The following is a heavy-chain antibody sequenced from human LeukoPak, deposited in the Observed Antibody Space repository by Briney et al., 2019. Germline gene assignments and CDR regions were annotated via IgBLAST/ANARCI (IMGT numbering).Heavy chain of an antibody. Sequence: GGSLRLSCAASGFTFSSYSMNWVRQAPGKGLEWISHISSSSSTIYYADSVKGRFTISRDNAQNSLYLQMNSLRAEDTAIYYCVRDRGTYRPIDYWGQGTLVTVSS. V-gene: IGHV3-48*04. CDR3: VRDRGTYRPIDY. J-gene: IGHJ4*02. D-gene: IGHD1-26*01. CDR1: GFTFSSYS. CDR2: ISSSSSTI.